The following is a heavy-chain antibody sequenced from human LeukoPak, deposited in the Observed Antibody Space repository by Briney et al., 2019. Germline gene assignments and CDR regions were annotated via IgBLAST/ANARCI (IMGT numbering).Heavy chain of an antibody. D-gene: IGHD6-19*01. V-gene: IGHV3-23*01. J-gene: IGHJ4*02. CDR1: RFTLHTYA. Sequence: PGGSLRLSCAASRFTLHTYAVNWVRQAPGKGLEWVSAISSSGGTTYYADPVKGRFSISRDNSKNTLYLQMNSLRSDYTAVYYCAKDRNGWPTNFDSWGQGTLVTVSA. CDR2: ISSSGGTT. CDR3: AKDRNGWPTNFDS.